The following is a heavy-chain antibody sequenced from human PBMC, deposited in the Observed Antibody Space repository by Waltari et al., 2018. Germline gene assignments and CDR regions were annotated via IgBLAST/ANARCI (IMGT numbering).Heavy chain of an antibody. Sequence: QVQLQESGPGLVKPSETLSLTCPVSGGSISSYYWRWIRQPPGKGLEWIGYIYYSGGTNYNPSLKSRVTISVDTSKNQFSLKLSSVTAADTAVYYCARGGGGNYYDSSHAFDIWGQGTMVTVSS. CDR2: IYYSGGT. CDR1: GGSISSYY. D-gene: IGHD3-22*01. V-gene: IGHV4-59*01. CDR3: ARGGGGNYYDSSHAFDI. J-gene: IGHJ3*02.